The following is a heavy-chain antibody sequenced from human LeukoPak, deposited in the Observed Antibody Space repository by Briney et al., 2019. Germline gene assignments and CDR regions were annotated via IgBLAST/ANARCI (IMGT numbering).Heavy chain of an antibody. J-gene: IGHJ4*02. Sequence: GGSLRLSCAASGFTFTTYWMTWVRQAPGKGLELLANIRQDGGATYYADSVKGRFTISRDNAKNSLYLQMHSLRADDTAVYYCATSLDTAGGPYWGQGTLVTVSS. V-gene: IGHV3-7*01. CDR3: ATSLDTAGGPY. CDR2: IRQDGGAT. CDR1: GFTFTTYW. D-gene: IGHD5-18*01.